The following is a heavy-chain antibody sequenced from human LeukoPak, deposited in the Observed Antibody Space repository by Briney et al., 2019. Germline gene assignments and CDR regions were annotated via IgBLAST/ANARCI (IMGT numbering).Heavy chain of an antibody. CDR3: TRMTTGHDY. V-gene: IGHV4-34*10. J-gene: IGHJ4*02. D-gene: IGHD4-11*01. CDR2: INHSGYT. Sequence: SETLSLTCAVSGVSFNDYYWSWVRQTPGKGLEWIGEINHSGYTSDSPSLKSRVTMSIDTSRKQFSLNLRSVTVADTGIYYCTRMTTGHDYWGPGTLVTVSS. CDR1: GVSFNDYY.